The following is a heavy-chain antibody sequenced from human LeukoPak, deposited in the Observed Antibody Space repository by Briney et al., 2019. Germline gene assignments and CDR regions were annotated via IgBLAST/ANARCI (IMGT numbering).Heavy chain of an antibody. D-gene: IGHD2-21*02. Sequence: ASVKVSCKASGYNFTSYYMHWVRQAPGQGLEWMGIINPSGGTTSYAQKFQGRVTVTRDTSTSTVYMELSSLRSEDTAVYYCARDLVAVTGLRTRGSFDIWGQGTMVTVSS. CDR2: INPSGGTT. CDR1: GYNFTSYY. J-gene: IGHJ3*02. CDR3: ARDLVAVTGLRTRGSFDI. V-gene: IGHV1-46*01.